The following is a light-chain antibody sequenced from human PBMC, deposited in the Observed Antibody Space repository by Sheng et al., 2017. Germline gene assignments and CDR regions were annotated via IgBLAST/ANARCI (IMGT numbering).Light chain of an antibody. V-gene: IGKV3-20*01. CDR2: GTS. Sequence: DIVLAQSPATLSLSPGERATLSCRTSQSVATNYLAWYQQKPGLAPRLLIYGTSRRATGIPDRFSGSGSETDFTLTISRLEPEDFAVYYCQQYGSSVLTFGGGTKVEIK. J-gene: IGKJ4*01. CDR1: QSVATNY. CDR3: QQYGSSVLT.